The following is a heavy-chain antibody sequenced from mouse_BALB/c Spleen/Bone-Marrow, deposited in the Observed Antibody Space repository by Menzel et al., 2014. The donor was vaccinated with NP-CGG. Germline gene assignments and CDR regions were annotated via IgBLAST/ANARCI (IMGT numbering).Heavy chain of an antibody. CDR3: TRGRYGDAMDY. V-gene: IGHV6-6*02. Sequence: EVQLVESGGGLVQPGGSMKLSCVASGFTFSNYWMNWVRQSPEKGLEWVAEIRLKSNNYATHYAESVKGRFTISRDDSKSSVYLQMNNLRAEDTGIYYCTRGRYGDAMDYWGQGTSVTVSS. D-gene: IGHD2-14*01. J-gene: IGHJ4*01. CDR2: IRLKSNNYAT. CDR1: GFTFSNYW.